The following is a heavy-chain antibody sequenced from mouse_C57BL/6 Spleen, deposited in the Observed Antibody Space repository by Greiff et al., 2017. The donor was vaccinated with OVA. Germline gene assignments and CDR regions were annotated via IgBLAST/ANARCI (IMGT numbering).Heavy chain of an antibody. Sequence: EVQLQQSGPELVKPGASVKISCKASGYTFTDYYMNWVKQSPGKSLEWIGDINPNNGGTSYNQKFKGKATLTVDESSSTAYMELRSLTSEDSAVYYCARSSSYWYFDVWGTGTTVTVSS. D-gene: IGHD1-1*01. V-gene: IGHV1-26*01. CDR3: ARSSSYWYFDV. CDR2: INPNNGGT. J-gene: IGHJ1*03. CDR1: GYTFTDYY.